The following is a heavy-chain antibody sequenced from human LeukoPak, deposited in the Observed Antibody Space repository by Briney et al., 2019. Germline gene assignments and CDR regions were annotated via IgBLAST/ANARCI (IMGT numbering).Heavy chain of an antibody. J-gene: IGHJ4*02. CDR1: DDSINSDTYY. D-gene: IGHD1-26*01. CDR3: ARDQRSLFDV. V-gene: IGHV4-39*07. Sequence: SETLSLTCSVSDDSINSDTYYWGWIRQPPGKGLEWIASIYSGGNTFYNPSLKSRVTISIDTSKKQFSLKLTSVTAADTGVYYCARDQRSLFDVWGQGSLVTVSS. CDR2: IYSGGNT.